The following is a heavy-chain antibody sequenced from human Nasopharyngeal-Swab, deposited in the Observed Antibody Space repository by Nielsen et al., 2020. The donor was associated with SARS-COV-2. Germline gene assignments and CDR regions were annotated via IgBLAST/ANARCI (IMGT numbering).Heavy chain of an antibody. CDR3: TTSWEGYYDSSGYYIRGAFDY. D-gene: IGHD3-22*01. CDR2: IKSKTDGGTI. J-gene: IGHJ4*02. Sequence: WIRQPPGKGLEWVGRIKSKTDGGTIDYAAPVKGRFTISRDDSKNTLYLQMNSLKTEDTAVYYCTTSWEGYYDSSGYYIRGAFDYWGQGTLVTVSS. V-gene: IGHV3-15*01.